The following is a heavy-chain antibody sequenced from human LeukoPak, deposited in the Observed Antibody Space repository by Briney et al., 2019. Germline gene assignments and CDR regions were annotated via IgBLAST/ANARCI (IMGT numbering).Heavy chain of an antibody. CDR3: AKDAVAGNRCFFDY. CDR1: GFTFSSYS. D-gene: IGHD6-19*01. Sequence: GGSLRLSCAASGFTFSSYSMNWVRQAPGKGLEWVSSISSSSSYIYYADSVKGRFTISRDNAKNSLYLQMNSLRAEDTAVYYCAKDAVAGNRCFFDYWGQRTLVTVSS. J-gene: IGHJ4*02. CDR2: ISSSSSYI. V-gene: IGHV3-21*04.